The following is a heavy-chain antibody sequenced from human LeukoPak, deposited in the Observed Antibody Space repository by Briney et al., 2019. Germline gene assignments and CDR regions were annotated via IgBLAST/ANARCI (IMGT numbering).Heavy chain of an antibody. CDR1: GYTLTELS. D-gene: IGHD3-3*01. V-gene: IGHV1-24*01. Sequence: ASVKVSCKVSGYTLTELSMHWVRQAPGKGLEWMGGFDPEDGETIYAQKFQGRVTMTEDTSTDTAYMELSSLRSEDTAVYYRATDTYYDFWSGYTWGQGTLVTVSS. CDR3: ATDTYYDFWSGYT. CDR2: FDPEDGET. J-gene: IGHJ4*02.